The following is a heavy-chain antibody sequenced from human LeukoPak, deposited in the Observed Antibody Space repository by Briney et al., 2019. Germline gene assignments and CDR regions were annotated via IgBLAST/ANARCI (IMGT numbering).Heavy chain of an antibody. CDR2: ISSSSSTI. D-gene: IGHD5-18*01. CDR1: GFTFSSYS. J-gene: IGHJ6*03. Sequence: GGSLRLSCAASGFTFSSYSMNWVRQAPGKGLEWFSYISSSSSTIYYADSVKGRFTISRDNAKNSLYLQMNSLRAEDTAVYYCARQGYSYGHYYYYYMDVWGKGTTVTVSS. V-gene: IGHV3-48*01. CDR3: ARQGYSYGHYYYYYMDV.